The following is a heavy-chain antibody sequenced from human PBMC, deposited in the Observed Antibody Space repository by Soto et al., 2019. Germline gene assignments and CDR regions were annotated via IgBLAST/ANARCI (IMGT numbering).Heavy chain of an antibody. Sequence: GGSLRLSCAASGFTFSSYAMSWVRQAPGKGLEWVSAISGSGGSTYYADSVKGRFTISRDNSKNTLYLQMNSLRAEDTAVYYCAKGLGMGSYYYYYGMDVWGQGTTVTVSS. V-gene: IGHV3-23*01. CDR3: AKGLGMGSYYYYYGMDV. D-gene: IGHD7-27*01. J-gene: IGHJ6*02. CDR1: GFTFSSYA. CDR2: ISGSGGST.